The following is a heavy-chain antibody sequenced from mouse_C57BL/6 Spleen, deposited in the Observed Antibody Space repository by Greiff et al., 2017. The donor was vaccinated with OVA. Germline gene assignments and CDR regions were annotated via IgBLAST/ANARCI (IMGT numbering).Heavy chain of an antibody. CDR3: TGGEGPFAY. V-gene: IGHV6-3*01. CDR1: GFTFSNYW. J-gene: IGHJ3*01. CDR2: IRLKSDNYAT. Sequence: EVKVEESGGGLVQPGGSMKLSCVASGFTFSNYWMNWVRQSPEKGLEWVAQIRLKSDNYATHYAESVKGRFTISRDDSKSSVYLQMNNLRAEDTGIYYCTGGEGPFAYWGQGTLVTVSA.